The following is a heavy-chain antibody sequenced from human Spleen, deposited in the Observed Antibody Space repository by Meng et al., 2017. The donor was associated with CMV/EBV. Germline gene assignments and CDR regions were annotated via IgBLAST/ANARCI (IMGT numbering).Heavy chain of an antibody. Sequence: QVQLVQSGAVVKQPGATVKCACHASGGNFSSHSISWVRQAPGQGLEWMGGIIPIFGTANYAQKFQGRVTITADESTSTAYMELSSLRSEDTAVYYCASPTNYWGQGTLVTVSS. CDR1: GGNFSSHS. J-gene: IGHJ4*02. CDR3: ASPTNY. V-gene: IGHV1-69*12. CDR2: IIPIFGTA.